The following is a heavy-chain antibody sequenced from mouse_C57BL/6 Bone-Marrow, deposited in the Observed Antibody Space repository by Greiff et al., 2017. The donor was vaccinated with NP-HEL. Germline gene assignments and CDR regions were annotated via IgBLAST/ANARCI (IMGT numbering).Heavy chain of an antibody. CDR3: ARGELRRTYWYFDV. Sequence: EVQLQQSGPELVKPGASVKISCKASGYSFTDYNMNWVKQSNGKSLEWIGVINPNYGTTSYNQKFKGKATLTVDQSSSTAYMQLNSLTSEDSAVYYRARGELRRTYWYFDVWGTGTTVTVSS. V-gene: IGHV1-39*01. CDR2: INPNYGTT. J-gene: IGHJ1*03. D-gene: IGHD1-1*01. CDR1: GYSFTDYN.